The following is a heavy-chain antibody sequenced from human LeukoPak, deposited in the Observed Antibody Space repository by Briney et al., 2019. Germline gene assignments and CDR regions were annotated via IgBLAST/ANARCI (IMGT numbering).Heavy chain of an antibody. D-gene: IGHD3-3*01. J-gene: IGHJ4*02. CDR1: DFSFGNYW. V-gene: IGHV3-20*01. CDR3: ARSRITIFGVVQYYFDY. Sequence: GGSLRLSCTASDFSFGNYWMTWLRQAPGKGLEWVSGINWNGGSTGYADSVKGRFTISRDNAKNSLYLQMNSLRAEDTALYHCARSRITIFGVVQYYFDYWGQGTLVTVSS. CDR2: INWNGGST.